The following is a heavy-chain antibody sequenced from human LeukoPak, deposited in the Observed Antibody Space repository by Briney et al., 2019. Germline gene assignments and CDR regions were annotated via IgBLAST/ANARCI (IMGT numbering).Heavy chain of an antibody. CDR1: GYIFTNFG. J-gene: IGHJ3*02. CDR2: ISTYNGNT. CDR3: ARDYYGSGSYSYAFDI. V-gene: IGHV1-18*01. D-gene: IGHD3-10*01. Sequence: ASVKVSCKAFGYIFTNFGITWLRQAPGQGLEWMGWISTYNGNTNYAQNLQGRVTMTADTSTTTAYMELWSLRSDDTAVYYCARDYYGSGSYSYAFDIWGQGTMVTVSS.